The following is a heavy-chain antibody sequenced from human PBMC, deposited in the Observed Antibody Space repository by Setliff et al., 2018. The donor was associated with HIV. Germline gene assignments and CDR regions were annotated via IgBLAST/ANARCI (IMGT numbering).Heavy chain of an antibody. CDR2: ISAYNGYT. CDR1: GYTFTSYD. J-gene: IGHJ4*02. CDR3: ARIWGIPPLYYFDY. D-gene: IGHD3-16*01. V-gene: IGHV1-18*01. Sequence: ASVKVSCKASGYTFTSYDISWVRQAPGQGLEWMGWISAYNGYTNYAQKFQGRVTMTRDTSTSAAYMDLSSLRSEDTAVYYCARIWGIPPLYYFDYWGQGTLVTVSS.